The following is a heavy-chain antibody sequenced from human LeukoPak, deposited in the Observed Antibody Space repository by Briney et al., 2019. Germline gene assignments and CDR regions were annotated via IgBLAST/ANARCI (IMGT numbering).Heavy chain of an antibody. V-gene: IGHV4-59*01. CDR1: GGSISSYY. J-gene: IGHJ5*02. Sequence: SETLSLTCTVSGGSISSYYWSWIRQPPGKGLEWIGYIYYSGSTNYNPSLKSRVTISVDTSKNQFSLKLSSVTAADTAVYYCARGTIAVAGPRYNWFDLWGQGTLVTVSS. D-gene: IGHD6-19*01. CDR3: ARGTIAVAGPRYNWFDL. CDR2: IYYSGST.